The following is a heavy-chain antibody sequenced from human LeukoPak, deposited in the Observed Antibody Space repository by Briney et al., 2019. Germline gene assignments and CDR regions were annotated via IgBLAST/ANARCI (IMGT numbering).Heavy chain of an antibody. D-gene: IGHD6-6*01. Sequence: GASVKVSCKASGYTFTGYYMHWVRQAPGQGLEWMGWINPNSGGTNYAQKFQGRVTMTRDTSISTAYMELSRLRSEDTAVYYCARQQLVRSYYFDYWGQGTLVTVSS. CDR2: INPNSGGT. V-gene: IGHV1-2*02. CDR3: ARQQLVRSYYFDY. J-gene: IGHJ4*02. CDR1: GYTFTGYY.